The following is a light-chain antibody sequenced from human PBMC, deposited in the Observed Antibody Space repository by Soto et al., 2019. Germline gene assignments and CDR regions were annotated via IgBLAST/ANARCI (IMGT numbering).Light chain of an antibody. CDR3: QQYNSFLFT. Sequence: DIQMTQSPSTLSASVGDRVTITCRASQSISSWLAWYQQKPGKAPKLLIYKASSLEGGVPSRFSGSGSGTEFPLTISSLQPDDCATYYCQQYNSFLFTFGPGTKVDSK. J-gene: IGKJ3*01. V-gene: IGKV1-5*03. CDR2: KAS. CDR1: QSISSW.